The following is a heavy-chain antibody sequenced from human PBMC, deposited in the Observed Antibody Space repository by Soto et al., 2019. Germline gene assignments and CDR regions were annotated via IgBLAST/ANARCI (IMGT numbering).Heavy chain of an antibody. J-gene: IGHJ4*02. CDR1: GDSISTFY. V-gene: IGHV4-59*01. Sequence: PSETLSLTCTVSGDSISTFYWSWIREPPGKGLKWIGYIYYTGSNNYNPSLKSRVTMSVDTSKKQFSLKLSSVTAADTAVYYCARQRGNYFDYWGQGTMVTVS. CDR2: IYYTGSN. CDR3: ARQRGNYFDY. D-gene: IGHD3-10*01.